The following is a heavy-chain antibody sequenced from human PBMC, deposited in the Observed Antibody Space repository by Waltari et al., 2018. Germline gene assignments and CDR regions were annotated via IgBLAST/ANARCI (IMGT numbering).Heavy chain of an antibody. D-gene: IGHD2-15*01. CDR3: ARDDPLTSGGGFDV. V-gene: IGHV3-53*02. CDR2: IYIAGGT. Sequence: EVQLVETGGGLVQPGGSLTLSCAASGFTVSSIYMSWVRQAPGKGLEWVSVIYIAGGTYYADSVKGRFTISRDHSKTTLYLQMNSLRAEDTAIYYCARDDPLTSGGGFDVWGQGTMVTVSS. CDR1: GFTVSSIY. J-gene: IGHJ3*01.